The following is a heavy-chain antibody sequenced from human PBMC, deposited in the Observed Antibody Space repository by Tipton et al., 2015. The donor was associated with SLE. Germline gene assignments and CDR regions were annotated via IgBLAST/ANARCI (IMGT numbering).Heavy chain of an antibody. D-gene: IGHD3-10*01. V-gene: IGHV4-31*03. CDR1: GGSISSGGYY. CDR3: ARAFGAHDAFDI. Sequence: SLTCTVSGGSISSGGYYWSWIRQSPGVGLEWIGYIYDTGSTYYNPSLRSRVTISVDTSKNQFSLNLSSVTAADTAVYYCARAFGAHDAFDIWGQGTMVTVSS. CDR2: IYDTGST. J-gene: IGHJ3*02.